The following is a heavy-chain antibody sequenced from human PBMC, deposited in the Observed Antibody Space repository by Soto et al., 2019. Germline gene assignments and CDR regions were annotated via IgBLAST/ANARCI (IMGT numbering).Heavy chain of an antibody. Sequence: SGGSLRLSCAVSGFTFSDHFMDWVRQAPGKGLEWVGRSRNKANSYTTEYAASVRGRFTVSRDDSQNSFYLQMNRLKTEDTAVYYCVRGKNSFDYWGLGTLVTVSS. V-gene: IGHV3-72*01. J-gene: IGHJ4*02. CDR3: VRGKNSFDY. CDR2: SRNKANSYTT. CDR1: GFTFSDHF.